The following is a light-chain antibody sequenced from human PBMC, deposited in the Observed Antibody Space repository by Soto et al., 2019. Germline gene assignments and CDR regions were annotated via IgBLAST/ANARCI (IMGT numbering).Light chain of an antibody. CDR1: QSVSNNY. V-gene: IGKV3-20*01. CDR3: QQYGISPLMYT. J-gene: IGKJ2*01. Sequence: EIVLMQSPGTLSLSPGERATLSCRASQSVSNNYLAGYQQKPGQAPRLLIYGASARATGVPDRFSGSGSGTDFTLTITRLEPEDFAVYYCQQYGISPLMYTFGQGTKLGVK. CDR2: GAS.